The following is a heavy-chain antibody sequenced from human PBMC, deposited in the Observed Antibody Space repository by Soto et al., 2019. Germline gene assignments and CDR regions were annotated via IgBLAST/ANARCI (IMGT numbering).Heavy chain of an antibody. CDR1: GYTFSTSG. CDR3: ARHTDSNRYND. J-gene: IGHJ1*01. D-gene: IGHD1-20*01. CDR2: IRPDNGNT. V-gene: IGHV1-18*01. Sequence: QVQVLQSGPEVKRPGASVKVSCKTSGYTFSTSGISWVGQAPGQGLEGVGWIRPDNGNTKSAQRLQGRVTLTTDTTATTAYMELRSLPSDDTAMYYCARHTDSNRYNDWGQGTLVTVSS.